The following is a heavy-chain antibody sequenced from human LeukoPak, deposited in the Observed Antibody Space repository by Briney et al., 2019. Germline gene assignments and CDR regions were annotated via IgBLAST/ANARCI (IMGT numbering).Heavy chain of an antibody. CDR2: IYYSGST. D-gene: IGHD5-18*01. Sequence: PSETLSPTCTVSGGSISSYYWSWIRQPPGKGLEWIGYIYYSGSTNYNPSLKSRVTISIDTSKNQFSLNLSSVTAADTAVYYCARGASGYSYGWGQGTLVTVSS. CDR3: ARGASGYSYG. J-gene: IGHJ4*02. V-gene: IGHV4-59*01. CDR1: GGSISSYY.